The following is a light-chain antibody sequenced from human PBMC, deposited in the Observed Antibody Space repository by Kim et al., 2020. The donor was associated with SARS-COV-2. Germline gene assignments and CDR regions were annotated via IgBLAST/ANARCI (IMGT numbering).Light chain of an antibody. J-gene: IGLJ2*01. CDR3: QSYDTDIVV. CDR1: SGSIASTY. CDR2: QDD. Sequence: GKTVTSSCARSSGSIASTYVQWYQQRPGRPPITVIYQDDQRPSGVPDRFSASIDSSSNSASLTISGLQAEDEAHYYCQSYDTDIVVFGGGTQLTVL. V-gene: IGLV6-57*01.